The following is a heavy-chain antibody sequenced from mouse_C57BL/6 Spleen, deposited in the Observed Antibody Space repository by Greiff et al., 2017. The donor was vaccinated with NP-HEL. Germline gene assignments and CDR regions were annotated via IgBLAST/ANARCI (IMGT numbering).Heavy chain of an antibody. V-gene: IGHV1-77*01. Sequence: VQLQQSGAELVKPGASVKISCKASGYTFTDYYINWVKQRPGQGLEWIGKIGPGSGSTYYNEKFKGKATLTADKSSSTAYMQLSSLTSEDSAVYFCARERIYYGNYGYAMDYWGQGTSVTVSS. J-gene: IGHJ4*01. CDR3: ARERIYYGNYGYAMDY. CDR2: IGPGSGST. CDR1: GYTFTDYY. D-gene: IGHD2-1*01.